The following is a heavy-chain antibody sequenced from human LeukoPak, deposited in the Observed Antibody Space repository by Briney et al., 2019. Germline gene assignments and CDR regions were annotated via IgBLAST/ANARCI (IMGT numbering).Heavy chain of an antibody. V-gene: IGHV3-23*01. CDR2: ISGSGSST. Sequence: GGSLRLSCAAYGFTFSSYAMSWVRQAPGKGLEWVSAISGSGSSTYYADSVKGRFTISRDKSKNTLYLQMNSLRAEDTAVYYCARDYGGSSPFDYWGQGTLVTVSS. J-gene: IGHJ4*02. D-gene: IGHD4-23*01. CDR3: ARDYGGSSPFDY. CDR1: GFTFSSYA.